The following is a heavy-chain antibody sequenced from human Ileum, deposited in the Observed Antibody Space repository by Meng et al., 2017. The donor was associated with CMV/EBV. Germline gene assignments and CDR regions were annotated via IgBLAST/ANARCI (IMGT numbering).Heavy chain of an antibody. CDR3: AHSSVLSRAVNWFDP. CDR2: IYWNDDK. Sequence: SGFSLSTSGVGVGWIRQPPGKALEWLALIYWNDDKRYSPSLKSRLTITKDTSKNQVVLTMTNMDPVGTATYYCAHSSVLSRAVNWFDPWSQGTLVTVSS. J-gene: IGHJ5*02. V-gene: IGHV2-5*01. CDR1: GFSLSTSGVG. D-gene: IGHD2-15*01.